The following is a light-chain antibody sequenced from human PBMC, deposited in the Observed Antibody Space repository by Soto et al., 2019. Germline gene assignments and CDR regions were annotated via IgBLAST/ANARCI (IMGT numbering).Light chain of an antibody. J-gene: IGKJ2*01. CDR2: DAS. V-gene: IGKV1-5*01. CDR3: QQYSSYPYT. Sequence: DIQMTQSPSTLSASIGDRVTITCRASQSISGWLAWYQQKPGKAPTLLIFDASSLEGGVSSRFSGYGSGTDFALTINSLQADDFATYYCQQYSSYPYTFGPGTKLEIK. CDR1: QSISGW.